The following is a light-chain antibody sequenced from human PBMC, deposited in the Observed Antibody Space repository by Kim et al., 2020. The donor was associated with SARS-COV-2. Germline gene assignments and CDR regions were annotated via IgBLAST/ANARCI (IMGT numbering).Light chain of an antibody. CDR3: KKYNSAPFT. CDR1: QGISNY. Sequence: ASVGDSVTISCRASQGISNYLAWYQQNPGKVPKLLIYAASTLPSGVPSRCSGSGSGTDFTLTISSRQPEDVATYYCKKYNSAPFTFGPGTKVDIK. CDR2: AAS. J-gene: IGKJ3*01. V-gene: IGKV1-27*01.